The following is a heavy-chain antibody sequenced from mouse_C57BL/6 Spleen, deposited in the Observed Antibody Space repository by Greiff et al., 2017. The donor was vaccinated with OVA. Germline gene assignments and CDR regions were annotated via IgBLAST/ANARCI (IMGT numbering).Heavy chain of an antibody. V-gene: IGHV1-64*01. CDR3: ARSNWGDWYCDV. Sequence: VQLQQPGAELVKPGASVKLSCKASGYTFTSYWMHWVKQRPGQGLEWIGMIHPNSGSTNYNEKFKSKATLTVDKSSSTAYMQHSSLTSEDSAVYYCARSNWGDWYCDVWGTGTTVTVSS. CDR2: IHPNSGST. D-gene: IGHD4-1*01. CDR1: GYTFTSYW. J-gene: IGHJ1*03.